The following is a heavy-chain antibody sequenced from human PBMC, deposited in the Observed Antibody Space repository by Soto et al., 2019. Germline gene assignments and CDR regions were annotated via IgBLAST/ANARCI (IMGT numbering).Heavy chain of an antibody. CDR2: ISYDGSNK. D-gene: IGHD1-26*01. CDR1: GFTFSSYA. J-gene: IGHJ4*02. CDR3: ARDYIGSGSYGYFDY. V-gene: IGHV3-30-3*01. Sequence: PGGSLRLSCAASGFTFSSYAMHWVRQAPGKGLEWVAVISYDGSNKYYADSVKGRFTISRDNSKNTLYLQMNSLRAEDTAVYYCARDYIGSGSYGYFDYWGRGTLVTVSS.